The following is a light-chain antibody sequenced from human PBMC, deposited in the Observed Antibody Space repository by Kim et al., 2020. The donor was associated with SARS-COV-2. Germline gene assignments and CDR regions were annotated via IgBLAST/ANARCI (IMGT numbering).Light chain of an antibody. CDR3: NSRDISGNHWV. CDR1: SLRSYY. CDR2: GKN. Sequence: SSELTQDPAVSVALGQTVRITCQGDSLRSYYASWYQQKPGQAPVLVIYGKNNRPSGIPDRFSGFSSGNTASLTIPGAQAEDEADYYCNSRDISGNHWVSG. J-gene: IGLJ3*02. V-gene: IGLV3-19*01.